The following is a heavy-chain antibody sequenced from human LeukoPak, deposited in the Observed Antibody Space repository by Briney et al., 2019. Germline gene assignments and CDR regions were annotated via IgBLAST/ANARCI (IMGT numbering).Heavy chain of an antibody. CDR2: MYYSGST. V-gene: IGHV4-39*07. D-gene: IGHD3-22*01. J-gene: IGHJ4*02. CDR1: GGSVSRSHYY. CDR3: ARDRGGYYDSSGYYYAHYFDY. Sequence: PSETLSLTCTVSGGSVSRSHYYWGWIRQPPGKGLEWIGSMYYSGSTYYNPSLKSRVTISVDTSKNQFSLKLSSVTAADTAVYYCARDRGGYYDSSGYYYAHYFDYWGQGTLVTVSS.